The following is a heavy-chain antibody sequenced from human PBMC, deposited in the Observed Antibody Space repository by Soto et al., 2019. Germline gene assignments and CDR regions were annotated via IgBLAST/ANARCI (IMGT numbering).Heavy chain of an antibody. V-gene: IGHV4-34*01. CDR2: INHSGST. CDR1: GGSFSGYY. Sequence: QVQLQQWGAGLLKPSETLSLTCAVYGGSFSGYYWSWIRQPPGKGLEWIGEINHSGSTNYNPSLKSRVTISVDTSKNQFSLKLSSVTAADTAVYYCASFVLGYCSSTSCKKSYGMGVWGQGTTVTVSS. J-gene: IGHJ6*02. CDR3: ASFVLGYCSSTSCKKSYGMGV. D-gene: IGHD2-2*01.